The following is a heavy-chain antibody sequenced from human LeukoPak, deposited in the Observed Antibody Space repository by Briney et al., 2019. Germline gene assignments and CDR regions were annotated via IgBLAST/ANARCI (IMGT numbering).Heavy chain of an antibody. D-gene: IGHD6-6*01. J-gene: IGHJ6*02. CDR2: IIPILGIA. V-gene: IGHV1-69*04. Sequence: ASVKVSCKASGGTFSSYAISWVRQAPGQGLEWMGRIIPILGIANYAQKFQGRVTITADKSTSTAYMELSSLRSEDTAVYYCATDRIAARQVFPYYYYGMDVWGQGTTVTVSS. CDR1: GGTFSSYA. CDR3: ATDRIAARQVFPYYYYGMDV.